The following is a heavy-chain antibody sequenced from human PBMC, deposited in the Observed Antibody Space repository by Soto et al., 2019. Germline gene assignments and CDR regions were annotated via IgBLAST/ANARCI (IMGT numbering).Heavy chain of an antibody. J-gene: IGHJ5*02. CDR2: INPNSGGT. D-gene: IGHD1-7*01. CDR3: ARELNAITGTTTVWFDP. CDR1: GYTFTGYY. Sequence: ASVSVSCTASGYTFTGYYMHWVRQAPGQGLEWMGWINPNSGGTNYAQKFQGRVTMTRDTSISTAYMELSRLRSDDTAVYYCARELNAITGTTTVWFDPWGQGTLVTVSS. V-gene: IGHV1-2*02.